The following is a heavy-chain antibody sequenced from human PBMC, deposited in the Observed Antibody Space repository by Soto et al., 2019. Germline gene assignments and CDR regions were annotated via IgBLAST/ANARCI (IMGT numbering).Heavy chain of an antibody. V-gene: IGHV3-15*07. CDR2: IKSKTDGGTT. CDR3: TTHHPTYYDFWSGYYYYYYGMDV. J-gene: IGHJ6*02. D-gene: IGHD3-3*01. CDR1: GFTFSNAW. Sequence: GGSLRLSCAASGFTFSNAWMNWVRQAPGKGLEWVGRIKSKTDGGTTDYAAPVKGRFTISRDDSKNTLYLQINSLKTEETAVYYRTTHHPTYYDFWSGYYYYYYGMDVWDQGTTVIVSS.